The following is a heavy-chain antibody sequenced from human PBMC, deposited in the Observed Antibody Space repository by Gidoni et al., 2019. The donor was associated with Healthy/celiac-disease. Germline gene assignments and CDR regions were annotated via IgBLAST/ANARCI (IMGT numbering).Heavy chain of an antibody. CDR2: INPSGGST. J-gene: IGHJ4*02. D-gene: IGHD4-4*01. CDR1: GYTFTSYY. CDR3: ARHLPYRTLSVFDY. V-gene: IGHV1-46*03. Sequence: QVQLAQSGAEGKKPGGAVKVDCKACGYTFTSYYMDWVRQAPGQGLEWMGIINPSGGSTSYAQKFQGRVTMTRDTSTSTVYMELSSLRSEDTAVYYCARHLPYRTLSVFDYWGQGTLVTVSS.